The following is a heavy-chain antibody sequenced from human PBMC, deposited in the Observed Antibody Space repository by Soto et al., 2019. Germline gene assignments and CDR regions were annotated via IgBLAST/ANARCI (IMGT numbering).Heavy chain of an antibody. D-gene: IGHD2-15*01. J-gene: IGHJ5*02. V-gene: IGHV1-3*01. CDR3: ARGIATGQLDP. Sequence: ASVKVSCNASGYTFNRYTMNWERQAPGQRLEWMGWINPDNGNTKSSQKFQDRVIITRDTSASTAYIDLSSLKSENTAVYYCARGIATGQLDPWGQGTLVTVSS. CDR1: GYTFNRYT. CDR2: INPDNGNT.